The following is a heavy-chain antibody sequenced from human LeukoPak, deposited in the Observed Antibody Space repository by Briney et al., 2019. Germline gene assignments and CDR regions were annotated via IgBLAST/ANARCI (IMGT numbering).Heavy chain of an antibody. J-gene: IGHJ6*03. D-gene: IGHD2-2*01. CDR2: IYHSGST. Sequence: SETLSLTCTVSGGSISSGGYYWSWIRQPPGKGLEWIGYIYHSGSTYYNPSLKSRVTISVDTSKNQFSLKLSSVTAADTAVYYCARTMRDYYYYMDVWGKGTTVTVSS. CDR1: GGSISSGGYY. V-gene: IGHV4-30-2*01. CDR3: ARTMRDYYYYMDV.